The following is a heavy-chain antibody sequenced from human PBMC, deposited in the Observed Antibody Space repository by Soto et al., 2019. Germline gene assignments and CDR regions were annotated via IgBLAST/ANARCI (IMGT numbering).Heavy chain of an antibody. CDR1: SGSISSSTYY. CDR3: ARKFWGRKTFDM. CDR2: ISYSGST. D-gene: IGHD3-16*01. J-gene: IGHJ3*02. V-gene: IGHV4-39*01. Sequence: QLQLQESGPGLVEPSETLSLTCTVSSGSISSSTYYWSWIRQPPGKGLEWIVSISYSGSTYYNPSLKSRVTISVDTSKNQFSLKLNSVTAADTALYYCARKFWGRKTFDMWGQGTTVTVSS.